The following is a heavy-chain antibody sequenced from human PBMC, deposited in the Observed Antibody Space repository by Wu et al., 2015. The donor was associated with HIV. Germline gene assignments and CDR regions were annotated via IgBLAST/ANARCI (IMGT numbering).Heavy chain of an antibody. J-gene: IGHJ4*02. Sequence: VQLVQSAGEVKKPGASVKVACKSSGYIFSDFGIHWVRQAPGEGLEWMGWISAQNGNRKYAQKFQGRVTLTTETSSSTAHMELRSLRYDDTAIYFCARGHYYDTSSSPIYWGPGTRVSVSS. V-gene: IGHV1-18*01. D-gene: IGHD3-22*01. CDR2: ISAQNGNR. CDR1: GYIFSDFG. CDR3: ARGHYYDTSSSPIY.